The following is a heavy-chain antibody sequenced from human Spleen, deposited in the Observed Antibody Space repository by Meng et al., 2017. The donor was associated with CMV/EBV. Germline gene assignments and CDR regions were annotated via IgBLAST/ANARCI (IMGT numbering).Heavy chain of an antibody. Sequence: KASGYTFTGYCMHWVRQAPGQGLEWVGWINPNSGGTNYAQKFQGRVTMSRDTSISTAYMELTSLRSDDTAVYYCARATLISSYYPFDYWGQGTLVTVSS. CDR1: GYTFTGYC. CDR2: INPNSGGT. J-gene: IGHJ4*02. CDR3: ARATLISSYYPFDY. D-gene: IGHD3-3*02. V-gene: IGHV1-2*02.